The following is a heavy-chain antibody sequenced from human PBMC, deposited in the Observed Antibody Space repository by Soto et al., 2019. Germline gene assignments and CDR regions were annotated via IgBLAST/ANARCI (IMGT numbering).Heavy chain of an antibody. CDR3: ARDSGSYYGPRAFDI. CDR2: ISSSSSYI. Sequence: GGSLRLSCAASGFTFSSYSMNWVRQAPGKGLEWVSPISSSSSYIYYADSVKGRFTISRDNAKNSLYLQMNSLRAEDTAVYYCARDSGSYYGPRAFDIWGQGTMVTVSS. V-gene: IGHV3-21*01. J-gene: IGHJ3*02. D-gene: IGHD1-26*01. CDR1: GFTFSSYS.